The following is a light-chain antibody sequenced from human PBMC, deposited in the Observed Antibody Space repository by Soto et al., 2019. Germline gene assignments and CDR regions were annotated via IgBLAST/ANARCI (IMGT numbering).Light chain of an antibody. CDR2: MGS. J-gene: IGKJ1*01. CDR1: QSLLHTNGYKY. V-gene: IGKV2-28*01. CDR3: MQALQAPWT. Sequence: EIVMTQSPLSLPVTPGEPASISCRSSQSLLHTNGYKYLDWYLQKPGQSPQLLIYMGSNRASGVPERFSGSGSGTDFTLKITRVEAEDVGVYYCMQALQAPWTFGQGTKVEIK.